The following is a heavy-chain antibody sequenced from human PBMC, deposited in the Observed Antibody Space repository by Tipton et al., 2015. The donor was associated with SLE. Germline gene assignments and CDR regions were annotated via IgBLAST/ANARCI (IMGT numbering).Heavy chain of an antibody. CDR2: INHSGST. J-gene: IGHJ3*02. V-gene: IGHV4-34*01. D-gene: IGHD2-15*01. CDR1: GGSFSGYY. CDR3: ARNRGSGQQAAFEI. Sequence: GSLRLSCTVYGGSFSGYYWTWIRQPPGKGLEWIGEINHSGSTNYNPSLKSRVTISVDTSKNQFSLKLSSVTAADTAVYYCARNRGSGQQAAFEIWGQGTMVTVSS.